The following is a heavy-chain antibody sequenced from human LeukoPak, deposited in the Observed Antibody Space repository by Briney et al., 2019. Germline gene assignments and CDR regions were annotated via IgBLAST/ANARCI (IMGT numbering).Heavy chain of an antibody. CDR1: GFTFSSYA. CDR3: ARPRGRFLEWANMDV. J-gene: IGHJ6*03. V-gene: IGHV3-30-3*01. Sequence: GGTLRLSCAASGFTFSSYAMHWVRQAPGKGLEWVAVISYDGSNKYYADSMKGRFTISRDNSKNTLYLQMNSLRAEDTAVYYCARPRGRFLEWANMDVWGKGTTVTVSS. D-gene: IGHD3-3*01. CDR2: ISYDGSNK.